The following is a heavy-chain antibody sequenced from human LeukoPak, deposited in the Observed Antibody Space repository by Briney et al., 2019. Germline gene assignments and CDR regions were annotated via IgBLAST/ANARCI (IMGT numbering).Heavy chain of an antibody. CDR2: ISSSSSYI. CDR1: GFTFSSYS. CDR3: ARNRGVTIFGVVITRRYYGMDV. J-gene: IGHJ6*02. V-gene: IGHV3-21*01. D-gene: IGHD3-3*01. Sequence: GGSLRLSCAASGFTFSSYSMNWVRQAPGKGLEWVSSISSSSSYIYYADSVKGRFTISRDNAKNSLYLRMNSLRAEDTAVYYCARNRGVTIFGVVITRRYYGMDVWGQGTTVTVSS.